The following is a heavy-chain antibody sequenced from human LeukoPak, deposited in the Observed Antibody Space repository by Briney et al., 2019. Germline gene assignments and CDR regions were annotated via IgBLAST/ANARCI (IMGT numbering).Heavy chain of an antibody. Sequence: PSETLSLTCTVSGGSISSYYWSWIRQPAGKGLEWIGRIYTSGSTNYNPSLKSRVTMSVDTSKNRFSLKLSSVTAADTAVYYCAREYRLDYYDSRPLDYWGQGTLVTVSS. CDR3: AREYRLDYYDSRPLDY. V-gene: IGHV4-4*07. CDR1: GGSISSYY. D-gene: IGHD3-22*01. CDR2: IYTSGST. J-gene: IGHJ4*02.